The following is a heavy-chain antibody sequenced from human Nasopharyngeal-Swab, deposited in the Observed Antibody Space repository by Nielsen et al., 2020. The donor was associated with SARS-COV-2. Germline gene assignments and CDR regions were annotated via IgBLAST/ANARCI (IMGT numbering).Heavy chain of an antibody. V-gene: IGHV4-4*07. D-gene: IGHD6-19*01. J-gene: IGHJ4*02. CDR1: GGSISSYY. CDR3: ARESSVAGLTPLDY. CDR2: IYTSGST. Sequence: SETLSLTCTVSGGSISSYYWSWIRQPAGKGLEWIGRIYTSGSTNYNPSLKSRVTISVDTSKNQFSLKLSSVTAADTAVYYCARESSVAGLTPLDYWGQGTLVTVSS.